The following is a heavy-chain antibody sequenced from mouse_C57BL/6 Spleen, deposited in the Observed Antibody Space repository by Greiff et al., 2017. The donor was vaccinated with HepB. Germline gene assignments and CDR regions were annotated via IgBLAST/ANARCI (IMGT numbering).Heavy chain of an antibody. CDR3: ARHYYGSREYYFDY. Sequence: VQLQQSGPELVKPGASVKISCKASGYSFTSYYIHWVKQRPGQGLEWIGWIYPGSGNTKYNEKFKGKATLTADTSSSTAYMQLSSLTSEDSAVYYCARHYYGSREYYFDYWGQGTTLTVSS. V-gene: IGHV1-66*01. CDR1: GYSFTSYY. J-gene: IGHJ2*01. D-gene: IGHD1-1*01. CDR2: IYPGSGNT.